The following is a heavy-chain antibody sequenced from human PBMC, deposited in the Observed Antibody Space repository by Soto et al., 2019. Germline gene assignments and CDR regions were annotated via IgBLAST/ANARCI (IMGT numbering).Heavy chain of an antibody. V-gene: IGHV1-18*01. CDR1: GYTFTNYG. Sequence: QFQLVQSGAEVKKPGASVKVSCKASGYTFTNYGISWVRQAPGQGLEWMGWISAYNGNSDYAQKLRGRVTMTIDTSTSTAYMELRSLRSDDTAVYYCARVGQYCISGSCHDYWGQGTLVTVSS. J-gene: IGHJ4*02. CDR2: ISAYNGNS. CDR3: ARVGQYCISGSCHDY. D-gene: IGHD2-15*01.